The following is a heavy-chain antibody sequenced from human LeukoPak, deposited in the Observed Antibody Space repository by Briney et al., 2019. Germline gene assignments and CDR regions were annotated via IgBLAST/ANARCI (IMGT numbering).Heavy chain of an antibody. CDR3: AELGITMIGGV. Sequence: AGGSLRLSGAVSGFTFSTYSMNWVRQAPGKGLEWVSSISSGSSYIYYADSVEGRFTISRENAKNSLYLQMNSLRAEDTAVYYCAELGITMIGGVWGKGTTVTISS. V-gene: IGHV3-21*01. J-gene: IGHJ6*04. CDR1: GFTFSTYS. CDR2: ISSGSSYI. D-gene: IGHD3-10*02.